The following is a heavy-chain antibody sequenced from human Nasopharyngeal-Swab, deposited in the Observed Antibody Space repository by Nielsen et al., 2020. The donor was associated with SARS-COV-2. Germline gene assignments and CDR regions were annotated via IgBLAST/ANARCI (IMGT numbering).Heavy chain of an antibody. CDR1: GGSFSGYY. CDR3: AREDTAMGEFFDY. V-gene: IGHV4-34*01. CDR2: INHSGST. D-gene: IGHD5-18*01. Sequence: SETLSLTCAVYGGSFSGYYWSWIRQPPGKGLEWIGEINHSGSTNYNPSLKSRVTISVDTSKNQFSLKLSSVAAADTAVYYCAREDTAMGEFFDYWGQGTLVTVSS. J-gene: IGHJ4*02.